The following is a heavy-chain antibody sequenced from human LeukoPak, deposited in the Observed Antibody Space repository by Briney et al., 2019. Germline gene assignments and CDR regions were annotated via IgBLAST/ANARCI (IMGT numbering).Heavy chain of an antibody. CDR2: IYPGDSDT. V-gene: IGHV5-51*01. CDR1: GYSFTSYW. Sequence: GESLKISCKGSGYSFTSYWIGWVRQMPGKGLGWRGIIYPGDSDTRYSPSFQGQVTISADKSISTAYLKWSSLKASDTAIYYCARRLDYGGNTHGYWGQGTLVTVFS. J-gene: IGHJ4*02. D-gene: IGHD4-23*01. CDR3: ARRLDYGGNTHGY.